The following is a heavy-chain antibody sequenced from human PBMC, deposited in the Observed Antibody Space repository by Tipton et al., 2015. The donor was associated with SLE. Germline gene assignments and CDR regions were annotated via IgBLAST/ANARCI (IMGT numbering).Heavy chain of an antibody. CDR3: ARRGSSYGEGFDY. CDR2: VNDGGNI. Sequence: AGLVKPSETLSLTCAVYGGSLSGYYWVWVRQPPGKGLEWIGEVNDGGNINYNPSLMTRVTISGDTSKNQISLRLNSVTAADTAVYYCARRGSSYGEGFDYWGQGTSVTVSS. V-gene: IGHV4-34*01. CDR1: GGSLSGYY. D-gene: IGHD2-2*01. J-gene: IGHJ4*02.